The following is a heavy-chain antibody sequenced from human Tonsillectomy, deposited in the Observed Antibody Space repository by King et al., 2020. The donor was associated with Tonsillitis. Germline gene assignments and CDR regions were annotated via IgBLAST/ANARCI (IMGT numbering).Heavy chain of an antibody. J-gene: IGHJ4*02. CDR2: ITHSGST. V-gene: IGHV4-34*01. D-gene: IGHD6-19*01. CDR3: ARGNQRIAVAAFDY. CDR1: GGSFSGYY. Sequence: VQLQQWGAGLLKPSETLSLTCVVYGGSFSGYYWSWIRQPPGKGLEWIGEITHSGSTNYNPSLKSRVTISVDTSKNQFSLKLTSVTAADPAVYYCARGNQRIAVAAFDYWGPGTLVTVSS.